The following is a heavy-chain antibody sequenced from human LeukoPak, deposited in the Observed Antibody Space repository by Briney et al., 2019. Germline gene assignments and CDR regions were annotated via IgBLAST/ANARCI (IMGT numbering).Heavy chain of an antibody. CDR2: ISSSGSTI. J-gene: IGHJ6*03. V-gene: IGHV3-48*04. Sequence: GGSLRLSCAASGFSFLSYGMHWVRQAPGKGLEWVSYISSSGSTIYYADSVKGRFTISRDNAKNSLYLQMNSLRAEDTAVYYCASLFGPGVSPYYYYYMDVWGKGTTVTVSS. CDR1: GFSFLSYG. CDR3: ASLFGPGVSPYYYYYMDV. D-gene: IGHD3-10*01.